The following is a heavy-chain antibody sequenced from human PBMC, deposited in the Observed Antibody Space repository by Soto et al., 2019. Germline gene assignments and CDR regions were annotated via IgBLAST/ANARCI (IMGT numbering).Heavy chain of an antibody. J-gene: IGHJ6*01. Sequence: SQTLSLTWTVSAGSISSYYWSWIRQPPEKGLEWIGYIYYSGSTNYNPSLKSRVTISVDTSKNQFSLKLSSVTAADTAVYYCASLSSGWSYYYYYGMDVWGQGTTVTVSS. V-gene: IGHV4-59*01. D-gene: IGHD6-19*01. CDR2: IYYSGST. CDR1: AGSISSYY. CDR3: ASLSSGWSYYYYYGMDV.